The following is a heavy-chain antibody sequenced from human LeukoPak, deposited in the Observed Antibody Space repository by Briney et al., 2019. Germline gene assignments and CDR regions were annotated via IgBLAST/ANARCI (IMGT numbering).Heavy chain of an antibody. CDR1: GFSFSTYA. CDR3: ANENSGSYPSYWDS. V-gene: IGHV3-23*01. Sequence: LAGGSLRLSCAASGFSFSTYAMTWVRQAPGKGLEWVSALSGGGVNTYYAESVQGRFTISRDNSNNTLFLVMNSLRVDDSAVYYCANENSGSYPSYWDSWGQGTLVTVSS. D-gene: IGHD3-10*01. CDR2: LSGGGVNT. J-gene: IGHJ4*02.